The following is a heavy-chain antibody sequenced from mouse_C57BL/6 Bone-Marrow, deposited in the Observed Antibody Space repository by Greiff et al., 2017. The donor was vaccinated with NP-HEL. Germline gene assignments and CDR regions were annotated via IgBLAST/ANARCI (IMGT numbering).Heavy chain of an antibody. CDR1: GFNIKDYY. V-gene: IGHV14-2*01. Sequence: EVQLQQSGAELVKPGASVKLSCTASGFNIKDYYMHWVKQRPEQGLEWIGRIDPEDGDTKYAPKFKGKATITADTSSNTAYLQLSSLTSEDTAVYYCASQYYGSSSFAYWGQGTLVTVSA. J-gene: IGHJ3*01. D-gene: IGHD1-1*01. CDR2: IDPEDGDT. CDR3: ASQYYGSSSFAY.